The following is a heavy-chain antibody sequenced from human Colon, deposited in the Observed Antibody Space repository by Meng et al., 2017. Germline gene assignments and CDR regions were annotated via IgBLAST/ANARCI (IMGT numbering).Heavy chain of an antibody. J-gene: IGHJ5*02. D-gene: IGHD2-21*02. CDR3: ARVNGDFDEAWFDP. V-gene: IGHV4-61*08. Sequence: QVQRQESGPGLVRPSRTLSLTCTVAGASVSSGDYYWSWIRQPPGKGLEWLGYIYYTGNTNYNPSLKNRVTISLDTSNNQFSLKLTSMTAADAAIYYCARVNGDFDEAWFDPWGQGTLVTVSS. CDR1: GASVSSGDYY. CDR2: IYYTGNT.